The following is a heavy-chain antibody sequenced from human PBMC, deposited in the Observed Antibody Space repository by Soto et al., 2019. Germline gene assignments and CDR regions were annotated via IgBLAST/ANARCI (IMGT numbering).Heavy chain of an antibody. CDR3: ARQEYYYDSRDLDY. V-gene: IGHV4-39*01. Sequence: SETLSLTCTVSGSSISSSGYYWGWIRQPPGKGLEWIGSIYHSGSTYYNPSLKSRVTISVDTTKNQFSLKLSSVTAADTAVYYCARQEYYYDSRDLDYWGQGTLVTVSS. CDR1: GSSISSSGYY. D-gene: IGHD3-22*01. J-gene: IGHJ4*02. CDR2: IYHSGST.